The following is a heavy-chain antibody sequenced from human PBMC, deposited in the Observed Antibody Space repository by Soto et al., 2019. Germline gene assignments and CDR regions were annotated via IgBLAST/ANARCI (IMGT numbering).Heavy chain of an antibody. D-gene: IGHD4-17*01. CDR2: IYSGGST. CDR3: ATYTVEGCYYYYYGMDV. CDR1: GFTVSSNY. Sequence: EVQLVESGGGLVQPGGSLRLSCAASGFTVSSNYMSWVRQAPGKGLEWVSVIYSGGSTYYADSVKGRFTISRDNSKNTLYLQMNSLRAEDTAVYYCATYTVEGCYYYYYGMDVWGQGTTVTVSS. J-gene: IGHJ6*02. V-gene: IGHV3-66*01.